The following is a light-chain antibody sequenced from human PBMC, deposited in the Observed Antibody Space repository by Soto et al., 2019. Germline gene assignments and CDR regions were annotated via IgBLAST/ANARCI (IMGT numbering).Light chain of an antibody. J-gene: IGLJ3*02. Sequence: QSALTQPASVSGSPGQSITISCTGTSSDIGDYDYVSWYQQHPGKAPKLMIFDVSNRPSGVSNRFSGSKSGNTASLTISGLQAEDEADYYCSSYTSSSTVVFGGGTNVTVL. V-gene: IGLV2-14*01. CDR3: SSYTSSSTVV. CDR2: DVS. CDR1: SSDIGDYDY.